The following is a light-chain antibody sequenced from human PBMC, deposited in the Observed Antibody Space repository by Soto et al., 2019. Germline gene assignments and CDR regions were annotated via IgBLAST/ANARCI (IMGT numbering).Light chain of an antibody. CDR2: DVT. Sequence: QSALTQPASVSASPGQSISISCTGTSSDVGGYNYVSWYQQHPGKAPKLMIYDVTNRPSGISSRFSGSKSANTASLTISGLQAEDEADYYCSSYTRSSTVVFGGGTKLTVL. CDR1: SSDVGGYNY. CDR3: SSYTRSSTVV. V-gene: IGLV2-14*01. J-gene: IGLJ2*01.